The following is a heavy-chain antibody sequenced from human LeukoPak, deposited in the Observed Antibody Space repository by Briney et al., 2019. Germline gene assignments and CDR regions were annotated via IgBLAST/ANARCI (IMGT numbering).Heavy chain of an antibody. J-gene: IGHJ4*02. Sequence: SETLSLTCTVSGGSISSGGYYWSWIRQHPGKGLEWIGYIYYSGSTYYNPSLKSRVTISVDTSKNQFPLKLSSVTAADTAVYYCARGLYCSSTSCQEPFDYWGQGTLVTVSS. CDR3: ARGLYCSSTSCQEPFDY. D-gene: IGHD2-2*01. V-gene: IGHV4-31*03. CDR1: GGSISSGGYY. CDR2: IYYSGST.